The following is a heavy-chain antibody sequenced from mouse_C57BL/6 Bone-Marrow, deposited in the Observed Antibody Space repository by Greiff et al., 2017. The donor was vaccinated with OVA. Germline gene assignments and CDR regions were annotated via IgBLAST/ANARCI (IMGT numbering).Heavy chain of an antibody. V-gene: IGHV1-69*01. Sequence: QVQLQQPGAELVMPGASVKLSCKASGYTFTSYWMHWVKQRPGQGLEWIGEIDPSDSYTNYNQKFKGKSTLTVDKSSSTAYMQLSSLTSEDSAVYYCAREGYGTGGAWFAYWGQGTLVTVSA. J-gene: IGHJ3*01. CDR2: IDPSDSYT. CDR3: AREGYGTGGAWFAY. CDR1: GYTFTSYW. D-gene: IGHD2-10*02.